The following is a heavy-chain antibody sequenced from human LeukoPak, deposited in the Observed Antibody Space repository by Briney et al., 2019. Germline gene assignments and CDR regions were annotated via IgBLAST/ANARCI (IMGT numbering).Heavy chain of an antibody. CDR3: ANTYYYDSSGYAAFGI. CDR1: GGSISSGGYY. CDR2: IYYSGST. J-gene: IGHJ3*02. Sequence: PSETLSLTCTVSGGSISSGGYYWSWIRQHPGKGLEWIGYIYYSGSTYYNPSLKSRVTISVDTSKNQFSLKLSSVTAADTAVYYCANTYYYDSSGYAAFGIWGQGTMVTVSS. D-gene: IGHD3-22*01. V-gene: IGHV4-31*03.